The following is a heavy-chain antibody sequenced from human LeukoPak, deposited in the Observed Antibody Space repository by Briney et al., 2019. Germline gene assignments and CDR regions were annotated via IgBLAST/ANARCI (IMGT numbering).Heavy chain of an antibody. D-gene: IGHD6-25*01. CDR3: XXDXGRLXXYFDY. J-gene: IGHJ4*02. CDR2: VSWDGDNT. CDR1: GFTFNDYS. Sequence: GGSLRLSCAASGFTFNDYSMHWVRQAPGKGLEWVSLVSWDGDNTHYADSVKGRFTISRDNSKNSLYLQMNSLRTEDTAFYYXXXDXGRLXXYFDYWGQGTLVTVSS. V-gene: IGHV3-43*01.